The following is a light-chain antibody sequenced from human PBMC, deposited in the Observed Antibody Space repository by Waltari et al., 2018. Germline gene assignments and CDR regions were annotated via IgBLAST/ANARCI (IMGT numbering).Light chain of an antibody. J-gene: IGLJ2*01. V-gene: IGLV3-25*03. Sequence: SYELTQPPSVSVSPGQTARIPCSGDALPQQYAYWYQQKAGQAPGQVMSKDSERPSGIPGRFSGSTSGTTVTLIISGVQAEDEADYYCQSTDIHGLYVVFGAGTKLTVL. CDR3: QSTDIHGLYVV. CDR2: KDS. CDR1: ALPQQY.